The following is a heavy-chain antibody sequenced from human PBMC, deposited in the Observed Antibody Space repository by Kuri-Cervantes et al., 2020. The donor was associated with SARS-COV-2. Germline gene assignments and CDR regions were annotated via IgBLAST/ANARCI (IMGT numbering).Heavy chain of an antibody. CDR3: ARGGVGITVDY. D-gene: IGHD3-3*01. CDR1: GFTFSDYY. V-gene: IGHV3-11*06. J-gene: IGHJ4*02. Sequence: GESLKISCAASGFTFSDYYMSWIRQAPGKGLEWVSYISSSSSYTNYADPVKGRFTISRDNAENSLYLQMNSLRAEDTAVYYCARGGVGITVDYWGQGTLVTDSS. CDR2: ISSSSSYT.